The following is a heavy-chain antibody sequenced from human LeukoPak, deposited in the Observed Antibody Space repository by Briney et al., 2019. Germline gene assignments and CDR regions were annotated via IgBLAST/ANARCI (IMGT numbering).Heavy chain of an antibody. V-gene: IGHV3-7*01. Sequence: GGSLRLSCAVSGFTFSRHWMSWVRQAPGKGLEWLANIKQDGSEKYYVDSVEGRFTISRDNANNSLYLQMNSLRAEDTAVYYCARSYYGSGTSYGMDVWGQGTTVTVSS. CDR2: IKQDGSEK. D-gene: IGHD3-10*01. J-gene: IGHJ6*02. CDR3: ARSYYGSGTSYGMDV. CDR1: GFTFSRHW.